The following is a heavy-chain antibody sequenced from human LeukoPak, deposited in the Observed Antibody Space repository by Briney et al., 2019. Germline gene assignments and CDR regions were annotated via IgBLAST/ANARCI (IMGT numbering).Heavy chain of an antibody. CDR3: ARTIVVAGFTDYFDY. CDR1: GFTVSSNY. Sequence: PGGSLTLSCAASGFTVSSNYMSWVRQAPGRGLEWVSVIYSGGSTYYADSVEGRFTISRDNSKNMLYLQMNSLRAEDTAVYYCARTIVVAGFTDYFDYWGQGTLVSVSS. D-gene: IGHD6-19*01. J-gene: IGHJ4*02. V-gene: IGHV3-53*01. CDR2: IYSGGST.